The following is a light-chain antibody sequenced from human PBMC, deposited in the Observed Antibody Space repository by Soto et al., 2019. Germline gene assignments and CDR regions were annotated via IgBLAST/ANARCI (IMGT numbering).Light chain of an antibody. J-gene: IGKJ1*01. V-gene: IGKV1-5*03. CDR1: QSISGS. CDR3: QQNNGYCT. Sequence: DIQMTQSPSTLSASVGDRVTITCRASQSISGSLAWYQQKPGKAPKLLIYEASNLKSGVPSRFSGSGPVTEYTLTISSLQPDDSGSYYCQQNNGYCTFGRGTRVEIK. CDR2: EAS.